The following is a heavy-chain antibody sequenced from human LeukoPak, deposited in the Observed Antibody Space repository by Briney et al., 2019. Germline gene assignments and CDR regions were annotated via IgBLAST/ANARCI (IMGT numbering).Heavy chain of an antibody. D-gene: IGHD1-26*01. CDR3: AKRGPGPLPGSYDH. J-gene: IGHJ4*02. Sequence: GGSLRLSCVVSGFTFNDYAMNWVRQAPGKGREWVSAIGANGATFYKDSVEGRFTISRDRANNAVYLQMNSLRAEDSATYYCAKRGPGPLPGSYDHWGQGTLVTVSS. CDR1: GFTFNDYA. V-gene: IGHV3-23*01. CDR2: IGANGAT.